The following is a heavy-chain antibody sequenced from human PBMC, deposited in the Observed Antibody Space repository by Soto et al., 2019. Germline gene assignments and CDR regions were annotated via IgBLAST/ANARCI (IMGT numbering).Heavy chain of an antibody. J-gene: IGHJ2*01. CDR1: GFTFSDYY. Sequence: QVQLVESGGGLVKPGGSLRLSCAASGFTFSDYYMSWIRQAPGKGLEWVSYISSSSYTNYADSVKGRFTNSRDNAKNSMYLNMNSLRDEDTAVYHCARTIAAAGGRRYFDLWGRGTLVTVSS. V-gene: IGHV3-11*05. D-gene: IGHD6-13*01. CDR3: ARTIAAAGGRRYFDL. CDR2: ISSSSYT.